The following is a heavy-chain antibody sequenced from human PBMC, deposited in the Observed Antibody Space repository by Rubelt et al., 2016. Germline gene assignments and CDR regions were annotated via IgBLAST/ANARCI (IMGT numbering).Heavy chain of an antibody. V-gene: IGHV3-21*04. CDR3: ATGSPPITIFGVVKSGDWYFDL. CDR2: SYI. D-gene: IGHD3-3*01. J-gene: IGHJ2*01. Sequence: SYIYYADSVKGRFTISRDNAKNSLYLQMNSLRAEDTAVYYCATGSPPITIFGVVKSGDWYFDLWGRGTLVTVSS.